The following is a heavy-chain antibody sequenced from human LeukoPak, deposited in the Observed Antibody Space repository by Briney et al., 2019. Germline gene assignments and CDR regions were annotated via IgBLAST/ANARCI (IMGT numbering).Heavy chain of an antibody. CDR1: GLTFSNNA. V-gene: IGHV3-23*01. D-gene: IGHD3-10*01. Sequence: GGSLRLSCAASGLTFSNNAMGWVRQAPGKGLEWISEISGSGGSTYYADSVKGRFTISRDNSKNTLYLQMNSLRAEDTAVYYCTRELFDFDYWGQGTLVTVSS. CDR2: ISGSGGST. CDR3: TRELFDFDY. J-gene: IGHJ4*02.